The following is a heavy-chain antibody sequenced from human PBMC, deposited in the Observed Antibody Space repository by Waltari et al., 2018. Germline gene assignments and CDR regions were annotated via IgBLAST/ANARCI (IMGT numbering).Heavy chain of an antibody. CDR2: LWYDGSNK. CDR3: AKDPKRIAAAEWGYYMDV. J-gene: IGHJ6*03. D-gene: IGHD6-13*01. CDR1: GFTFSSYG. V-gene: IGHV3-33*06. Sequence: QVQLVESGGGVVQPGRSLRLSCAASGFTFSSYGMHWVRQAPGKGLEWVAVLWYDGSNKDYADSVKGRFTIARDNSKNTLYLQMNSLRAEDTAVYYCAKDPKRIAAAEWGYYMDVWGKGTTVTGSS.